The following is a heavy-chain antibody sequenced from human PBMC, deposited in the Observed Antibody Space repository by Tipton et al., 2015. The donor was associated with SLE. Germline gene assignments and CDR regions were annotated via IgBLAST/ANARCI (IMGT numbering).Heavy chain of an antibody. CDR1: GSSTSRFY. D-gene: IGHD6-19*01. J-gene: IGHJ4*02. CDR2: MYYSGST. Sequence: TLSLTCNASGSSTSRFYWSWIRQSPGRGLEWIGCMYYSGSTNYNPSLKSRVSMALDTSKNQFSLRLSSVSAADTAVYYCASGSLYSSGWDFDYWGQGTLVTVSS. V-gene: IGHV4-59*01. CDR3: ASGSLYSSGWDFDY.